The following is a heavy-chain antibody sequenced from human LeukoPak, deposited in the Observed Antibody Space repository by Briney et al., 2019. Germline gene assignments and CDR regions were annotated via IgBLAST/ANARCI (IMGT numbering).Heavy chain of an antibody. J-gene: IGHJ4*02. D-gene: IGHD2-21*02. V-gene: IGHV3-43*01. CDR3: AKEVDCPSDCLFFHS. CDR2: INRRGHT. Sequence: GGSLRLSCAASGFTFDTFTIRWVRQTPGKGLEWVSLINRRGHTFYADSVKGRFTISRDNSRNSVFLQMNSLRPEDTALYHCAKEVDCPSDCLFFHSWGQGTLVTVSS. CDR1: GFTFDTFT.